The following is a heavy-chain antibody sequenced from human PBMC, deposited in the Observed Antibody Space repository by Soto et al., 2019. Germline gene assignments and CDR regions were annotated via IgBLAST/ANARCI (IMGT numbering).Heavy chain of an antibody. CDR3: TTDPRGAFWSPLADY. D-gene: IGHD3-3*01. V-gene: IGHV3-15*01. CDR2: IKSRVDGGTT. CDR1: GFTFSNAW. J-gene: IGHJ4*02. Sequence: PGGSLRLSCTGSGFTFSNAWMTWVRQGPGKGLEWVGRIKSRVDGGTTDYAVSVKGRFIISRDDSKNTLYLQMNSLKPEDTGLYHCTTDPRGAFWSPLADYWGQGTQVTVSS.